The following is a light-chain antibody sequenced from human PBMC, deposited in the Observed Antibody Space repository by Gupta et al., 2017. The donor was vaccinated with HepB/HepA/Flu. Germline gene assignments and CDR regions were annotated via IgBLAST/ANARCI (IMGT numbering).Light chain of an antibody. J-gene: IGLJ3*02. CDR2: EVS. CDR3: YSYAGSGTWV. V-gene: IGLV2-23*02. Sequence: QSALTQPASVSGSPGQSITISCTGTSSDVGSYNLVSWYQQHPGKAPKLVIYEVSKGPSGVSDRFSGSKSGNTASLTISGLQAEDEADYYCYSYAGSGTWVFGGGTKLTVL. CDR1: SSDVGSYNL.